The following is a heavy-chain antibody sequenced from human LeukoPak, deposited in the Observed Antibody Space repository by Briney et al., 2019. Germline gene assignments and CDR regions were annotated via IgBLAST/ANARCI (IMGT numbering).Heavy chain of an antibody. CDR3: ARGHVWFDP. CDR1: GFTLSNYG. J-gene: IGHJ5*02. V-gene: IGHV3-7*05. CDR2: IKQDGSEK. Sequence: GGSLRLSCAASGFTLSNYGMTWVRQAPGKGLEWVANIKQDGSEKYYVDSVKGRFTISRDNAKNSLYLQMNSLRAEDMAVYYCARGHVWFDPWGQGTLVTVSS.